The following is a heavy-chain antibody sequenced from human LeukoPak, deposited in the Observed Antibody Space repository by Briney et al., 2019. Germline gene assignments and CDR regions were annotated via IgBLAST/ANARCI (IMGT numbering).Heavy chain of an antibody. CDR2: ISSSSYI. J-gene: IGHJ4*02. V-gene: IGHV3-21*01. CDR1: GFTFSSYS. Sequence: GGSLRLSCAAFGFTFSSYSMNWVRQAPGKGLEWVSSISSSSYIYYADSVKGRFTISRDNAKNSLYLQMNSLRAEDTAVYYCARDSSSSGVELDYWGQGTLVTVSS. D-gene: IGHD6-6*01. CDR3: ARDSSSSGVELDY.